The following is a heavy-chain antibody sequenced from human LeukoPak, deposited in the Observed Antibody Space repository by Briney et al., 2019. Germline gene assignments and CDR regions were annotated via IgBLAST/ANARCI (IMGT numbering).Heavy chain of an antibody. CDR2: INPNSGGT. Sequence: ASVKVSCKASGYSCTGYSMHWVRQAPGQGLEWMGWINPNSGGTKFAQKFKGRVTMTRDTSISTAYMEASRLRSDDTAVYYCATQNNSYFDYWGQGTLVTVS. D-gene: IGHD1-20*01. CDR1: GYSCTGYS. V-gene: IGHV1-2*02. J-gene: IGHJ4*02. CDR3: ATQNNSYFDY.